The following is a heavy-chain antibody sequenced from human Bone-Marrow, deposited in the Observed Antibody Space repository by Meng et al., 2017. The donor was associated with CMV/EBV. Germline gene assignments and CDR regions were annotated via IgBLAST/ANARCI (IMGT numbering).Heavy chain of an antibody. CDR3: ARTGMVVLPAAIYWYFDY. Sequence: SVKVSCKASGGTFSSYAISWVRQAPGQGLEWMGGIIPIFGTANYAQKFQGRVTITTDESTSTAYMELSSLRSDDTAVYYCARTGMVVLPAAIYWYFDYWGQGTLVTVSS. J-gene: IGHJ4*02. D-gene: IGHD2-2*02. CDR1: GGTFSSYA. CDR2: IIPIFGTA. V-gene: IGHV1-69*05.